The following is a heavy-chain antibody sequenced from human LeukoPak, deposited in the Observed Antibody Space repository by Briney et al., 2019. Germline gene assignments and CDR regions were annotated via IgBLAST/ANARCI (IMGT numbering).Heavy chain of an antibody. D-gene: IGHD3-16*01. CDR2: IYHSGST. J-gene: IGHJ4*02. V-gene: IGHV4-38-2*02. CDR3: ARDNDSRDPPHFDY. CDR1: GYSISSGYY. Sequence: SETLSLTCTVSGYSISSGYYWGWIRQPPGKGLEWIGSIYHSGSTYYNPSLKSRVTISVDTSKNQFSLKLSSVTAADTAVYYCARDNDSRDPPHFDYWGQGTLVTVSS.